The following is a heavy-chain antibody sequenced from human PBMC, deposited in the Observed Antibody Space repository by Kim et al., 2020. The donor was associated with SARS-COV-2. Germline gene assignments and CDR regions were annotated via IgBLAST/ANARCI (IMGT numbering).Heavy chain of an antibody. J-gene: IGHJ3*02. CDR3: ARSLRSSAFDI. CDR1: GGSISSYY. CDR2: IYYSGST. V-gene: IGHV4-59*13. Sequence: SETLSLTCTVSGGSISSYYWSWIRQPPGKGLEWIGYIYYSGSTNYNPSLKSRVTISVDTSKNQFSLKLSSVTAADTAVYYCARSLRSSAFDIWGQGTMVTVSS.